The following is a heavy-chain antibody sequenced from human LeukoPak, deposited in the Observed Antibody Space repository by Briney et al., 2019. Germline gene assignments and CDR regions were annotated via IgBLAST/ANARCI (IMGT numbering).Heavy chain of an antibody. CDR2: IYTSGST. Sequence: PSETLSLTCTVSGGSISSYYWSWIRQPPGKGLEWIGYIYTSGSTNYNPSLKSRVTISVDTSKNQFSLKLSSATAADTAVYYCARHGDYYDSSGYYPNYFDYWGQGTLVTVSS. J-gene: IGHJ4*02. CDR3: ARHGDYYDSSGYYPNYFDY. D-gene: IGHD3-22*01. V-gene: IGHV4-4*09. CDR1: GGSISSYY.